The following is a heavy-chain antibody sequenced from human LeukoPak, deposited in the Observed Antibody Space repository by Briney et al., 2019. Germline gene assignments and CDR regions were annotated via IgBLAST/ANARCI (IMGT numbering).Heavy chain of an antibody. Sequence: GGSLRLSCAASGFTFSSYAMHWVRQAPGKGLEWVAVISYDGSNKYYADSVKGRFTISRDNSKNTLYLQMNSLRAEDTAVYYCARVPRGFLEWLFGYWGQGTLVTVSS. V-gene: IGHV3-30-3*01. CDR2: ISYDGSNK. J-gene: IGHJ4*02. CDR1: GFTFSSYA. D-gene: IGHD3-3*01. CDR3: ARVPRGFLEWLFGY.